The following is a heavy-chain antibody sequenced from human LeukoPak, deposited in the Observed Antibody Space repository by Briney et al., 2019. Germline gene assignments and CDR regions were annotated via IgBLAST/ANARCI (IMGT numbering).Heavy chain of an antibody. V-gene: IGHV4-30-4*08. CDR2: IYYSGST. D-gene: IGHD3-22*01. CDR1: GGSISSGDYY. CDR3: ARARPYDSSFDY. J-gene: IGHJ4*02. Sequence: SETLSLTCTVSGGSISSGDYYWSWIRQPPGKGQESIGYIYYSGSTSYYPSLKSRVTISVDTSKNQFSLKLSSVTAADTAVYYCARARPYDSSFDYWGQGTLVTVSS.